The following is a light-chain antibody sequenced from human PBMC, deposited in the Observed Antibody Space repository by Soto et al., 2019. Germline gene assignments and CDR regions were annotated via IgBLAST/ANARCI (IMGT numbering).Light chain of an antibody. Sequence: EIVMTQSPGTLSLSPGDRVTLSCRASQSVSSRFLAWYQQKPGQAPRLLIYGAFNRATGIPARFSGSGSGTDFTLTISSLQPDDFATYYCQQYNSSFGQGTKVDIK. CDR3: QQYNSS. J-gene: IGKJ2*01. CDR1: QSVSSRF. CDR2: GAF. V-gene: IGKV3-20*01.